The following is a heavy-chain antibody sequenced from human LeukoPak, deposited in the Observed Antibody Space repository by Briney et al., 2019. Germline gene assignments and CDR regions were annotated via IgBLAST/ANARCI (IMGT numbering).Heavy chain of an antibody. CDR1: GGSFSGYY. CDR2: INHSGST. D-gene: IGHD4-17*01. Sequence: PSETLSLTCAVYGGSFSGYYWSWIRQPPGKGLEWIGEINHSGSTNYNPSLKSRVTISVDTSKNQFSLKLSSVTAADTAVYYCARGPSVVHPTVTTWAPFDYWGQGTLVTVSS. V-gene: IGHV4-34*01. J-gene: IGHJ4*02. CDR3: ARGPSVVHPTVTTWAPFDY.